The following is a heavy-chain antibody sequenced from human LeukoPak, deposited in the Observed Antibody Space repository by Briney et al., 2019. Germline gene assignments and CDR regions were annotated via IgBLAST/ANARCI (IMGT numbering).Heavy chain of an antibody. J-gene: IGHJ4*02. Sequence: SETLSLTCTVSGGSISSYYWSWIRQPQGKGLEWNGYIYYSVSTNYNPSLKSRVTISVDTSKNQFSLKLSSVTAADTAVYYCARSAMAPYYFDYWGQGTLVTVSS. V-gene: IGHV4-59*08. CDR3: ARSAMAPYYFDY. CDR2: IYYSVST. CDR1: GGSISSYY. D-gene: IGHD5-18*01.